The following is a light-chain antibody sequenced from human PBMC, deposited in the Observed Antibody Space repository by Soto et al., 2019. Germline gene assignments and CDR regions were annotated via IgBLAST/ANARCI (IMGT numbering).Light chain of an antibody. V-gene: IGKV1-5*01. CDR3: QQYNSYSLF. CDR2: GAS. J-gene: IGKJ2*01. CDR1: QSISNW. Sequence: DIQMTQSPSTLSASVGDRVTITCRASQSISNWLAWYQQKPGKAPKLLIYGASSLESEVPSRFSGSGSGTEFTLTISSLQPDDFATYYCQQYNSYSLFFGQGTKLEIK.